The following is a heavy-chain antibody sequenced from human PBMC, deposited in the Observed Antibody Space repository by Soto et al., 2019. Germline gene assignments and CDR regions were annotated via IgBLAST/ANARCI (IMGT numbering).Heavy chain of an antibody. CDR1: GCTFSSYA. CDR2: IIPIFGTA. J-gene: IGHJ6*02. V-gene: IGHV1-69*06. CDR3: ARDRITIFGVVAYGMDV. D-gene: IGHD3-3*01. Sequence: QVQLVQAGAEVKKPGSSVKVSCKASGCTFSSYAISCVRQAPGQGLEWMGGIIPIFGTANYAQKYQGRVTITADKSKSTSYMELSSLISEDTAVYYCARDRITIFGVVAYGMDVWGQGTTVTVSS.